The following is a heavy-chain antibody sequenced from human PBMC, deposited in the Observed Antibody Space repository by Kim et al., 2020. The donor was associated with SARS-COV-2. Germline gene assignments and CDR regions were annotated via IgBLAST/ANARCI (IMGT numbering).Heavy chain of an antibody. D-gene: IGHD1-1*01. V-gene: IGHV3-72*01. Sequence: GGSLRLSCATSGFTFSDHYMDWVRQTPGKGLEWLGRSRNKRNGYTTEYAAPVKGRITISRDDSENSLYLQMSSLKTEDSAVYYCVRGYNSFDAWGQGTMVIVSS. CDR3: VRGYNSFDA. CDR2: SRNKRNGYTT. J-gene: IGHJ3*01. CDR1: GFTFSDHY.